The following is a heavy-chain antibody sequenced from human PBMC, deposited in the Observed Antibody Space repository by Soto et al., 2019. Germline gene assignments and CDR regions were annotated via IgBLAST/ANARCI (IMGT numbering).Heavy chain of an antibody. V-gene: IGHV3-33*01. D-gene: IGHD3-10*01. CDR1: GFTFGDSG. J-gene: IGHJ4*01. CDR3: ARDRVVRGSGLTNFDF. CDR2: IWFDGSSQ. Sequence: GGSLRLSCAGSGFTFGDSGMHWVRQAPGKGLEWVAVIWFDGSSQYSADSVKGRFTISRDNSQNTLYLQMNSLRVEDTAVYFCARDRVVRGSGLTNFDFWGQGTLVTVSS.